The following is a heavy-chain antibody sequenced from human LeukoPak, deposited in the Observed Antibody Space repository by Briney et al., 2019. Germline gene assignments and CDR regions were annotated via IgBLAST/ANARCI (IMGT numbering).Heavy chain of an antibody. Sequence: GGSLRLSCAASGFIVSNKYMRWVRQAPGKGLEWVSVIYSGGSTYYADSVKDRFTISRDNSKNTVYLQMNSLRAEDTAVYYCARDRGYTPDYWGQGTLVTVSS. CDR2: IYSGGST. CDR1: GFIVSNKY. V-gene: IGHV3-66*01. J-gene: IGHJ4*02. CDR3: ARDRGYTPDY. D-gene: IGHD5-12*01.